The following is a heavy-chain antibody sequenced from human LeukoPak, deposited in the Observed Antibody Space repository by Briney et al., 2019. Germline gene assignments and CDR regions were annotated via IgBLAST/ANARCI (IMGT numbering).Heavy chain of an antibody. Sequence: GESLKISCKGSGYSFTSYWIGWVRQAPGKGLEWVSAISGSGGSTYYADSVKGRFTISRDNSKNTLYLQMNSLRAEDTAVYYCAKGPALGGGFDYWGQGTLVTVSS. D-gene: IGHD3-16*01. CDR2: ISGSGGST. CDR3: AKGPALGGGFDY. V-gene: IGHV3-23*01. CDR1: GYSFTSYW. J-gene: IGHJ4*02.